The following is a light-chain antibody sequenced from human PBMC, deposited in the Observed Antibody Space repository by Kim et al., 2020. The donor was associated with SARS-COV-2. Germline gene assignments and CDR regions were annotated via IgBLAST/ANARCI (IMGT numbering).Light chain of an antibody. CDR2: RDK. V-gene: IGLV3-25*03. CDR3: QSADISGTSWI. J-gene: IGLJ2*01. Sequence: PGRAPFLVLYRDKERPSWIPERFSGSRSGTTLTLTITGVQTEDEADYFCQSADISGTSWIFGGGAKLSVL.